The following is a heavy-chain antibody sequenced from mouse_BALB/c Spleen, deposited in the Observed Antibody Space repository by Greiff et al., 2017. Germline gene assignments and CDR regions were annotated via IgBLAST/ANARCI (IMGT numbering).Heavy chain of an antibody. V-gene: IGHV5-12-1*01. Sequence: EVKLVESGGGLVKPGGSLKLSCAASGFAFSSYDMSWVRQTPEKRLEWVAYISSGGGSTYYPDTVKGRFTISRDNAKNTLYLRMSSLKSEDTAMYYCARQGGYYAMDYWGQGTSVTVSS. D-gene: IGHD1-1*02. CDR3: ARQGGYYAMDY. CDR2: ISSGGGST. J-gene: IGHJ4*01. CDR1: GFAFSSYD.